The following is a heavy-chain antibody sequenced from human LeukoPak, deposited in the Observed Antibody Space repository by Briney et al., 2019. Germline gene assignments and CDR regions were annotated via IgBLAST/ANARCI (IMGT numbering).Heavy chain of an antibody. D-gene: IGHD5-12*01. CDR3: AKDAVDIVAKSYFDY. V-gene: IGHV3-23*01. Sequence: GGSLRLSCAASGFTFSNYAMSWVRQAPGKGLEWGSAISGSGGSTYYADSVKGRFTISRDNSKNTLYLQMNSLRAEAKALSYCAKDAVDIVAKSYFDYWGQGTLVTVSS. CDR2: ISGSGGST. CDR1: GFTFSNYA. J-gene: IGHJ4*02.